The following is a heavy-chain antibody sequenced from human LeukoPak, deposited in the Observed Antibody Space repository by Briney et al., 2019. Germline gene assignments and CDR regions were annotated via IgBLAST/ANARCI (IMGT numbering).Heavy chain of an antibody. V-gene: IGHV4-59*01. Sequence: SETLCLTCTVSGGSISDYYWRWIRQPPGKGLEWVGYISFSGSTNYNPSVKSRVTVSLDTSKSQFSLRLTSVTAADTAVFYCAGSTSGSTTYDYWGQGTLVTVSS. D-gene: IGHD3-10*01. CDR2: ISFSGST. CDR3: AGSTSGSTTYDY. CDR1: GGSISDYY. J-gene: IGHJ4*02.